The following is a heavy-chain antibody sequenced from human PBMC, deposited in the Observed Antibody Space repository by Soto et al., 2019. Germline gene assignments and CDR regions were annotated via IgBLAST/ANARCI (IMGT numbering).Heavy chain of an antibody. V-gene: IGHV1-2*02. CDR2: ISPNNGAT. CDR3: ARGGEFCSTGSCNSSLGDAFDV. J-gene: IGHJ3*01. Sequence: ASVKVSCKASGFTFSDYYMHWVRQAPGQGLECMGWISPNNGATNYAQKFQDRVTMTRDASITTAYMELSRLRSDDTAVYYCARGGEFCSTGSCNSSLGDAFDVWGQGTTVTVSS. D-gene: IGHD2-15*01. CDR1: GFTFSDYY.